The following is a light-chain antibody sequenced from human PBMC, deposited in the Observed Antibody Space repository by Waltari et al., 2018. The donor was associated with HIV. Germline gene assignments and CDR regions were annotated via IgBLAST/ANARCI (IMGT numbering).Light chain of an antibody. V-gene: IGLV2-23*02. CDR1: SSDVVTYNY. CDR3: CSYAGSSTFV. J-gene: IGLJ2*01. Sequence: QSALTQPASVSGSPGQSIHISCTGPSSDVVTYNYVSWYQQHTGKAPKLMVYDVTKRPSGVSNRFSGSKSGNTASLTISGLQAEDEADYYCCSYAGSSTFVFGGGTKLTVL. CDR2: DVT.